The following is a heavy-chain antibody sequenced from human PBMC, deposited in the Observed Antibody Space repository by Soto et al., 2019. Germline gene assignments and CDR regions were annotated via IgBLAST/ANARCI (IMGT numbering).Heavy chain of an antibody. CDR3: ARSRDGYSFYFYYGMDG. D-gene: IGHD4-4*01. Sequence: HPGGSLRLSCAASGFTFTSYGMHWVRQAPGKGLEWMALILHDGSAEYYADSVKGRFTISRDNSKNTLYLQMNSLRAEDTAVYYCARSRDGYSFYFYYGMDGWAKGPRSPSP. J-gene: IGHJ6*02. V-gene: IGHV3-30*03. CDR1: GFTFTSYG. CDR2: ILHDGSAE.